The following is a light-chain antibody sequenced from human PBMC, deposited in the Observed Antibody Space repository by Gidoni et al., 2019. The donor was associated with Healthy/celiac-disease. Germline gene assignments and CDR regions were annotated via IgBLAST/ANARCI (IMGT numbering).Light chain of an antibody. Sequence: EIVLTQSPGTLSLSPGERATLSCRASQSVSSSYLAWYQQKPGQAPRLLIYGASSRATGIPDRFSGSGSGTGFTLTISRLEPEDFAVYYCQQYGSSLLTFGGGTKVEIK. J-gene: IGKJ4*01. CDR2: GAS. CDR1: QSVSSSY. V-gene: IGKV3-20*01. CDR3: QQYGSSLLT.